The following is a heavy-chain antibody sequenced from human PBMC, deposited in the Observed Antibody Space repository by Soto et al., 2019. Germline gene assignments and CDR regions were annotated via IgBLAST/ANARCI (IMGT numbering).Heavy chain of an antibody. V-gene: IGHV3-48*03. J-gene: IGHJ4*02. CDR3: ARSGYNWNDGARGYLDY. D-gene: IGHD1-20*01. CDR1: VFTFSSYE. CDR2: ISSSGRTI. Sequence: EVQLVESGGGLVQPGGSLRLSCAASVFTFSSYEMNWVRQAPGKGLEWVSYISSSGRTIYYADSVKGRFTISRDNAKNSLYLQMNSLRAEDTAVYYCARSGYNWNDGARGYLDYWGQGTLVTVSS.